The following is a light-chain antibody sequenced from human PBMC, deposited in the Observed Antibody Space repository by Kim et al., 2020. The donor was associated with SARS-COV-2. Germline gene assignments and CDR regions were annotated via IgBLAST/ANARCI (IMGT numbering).Light chain of an antibody. J-gene: IGKJ1*01. V-gene: IGKV1-27*01. CDR3: QKYNRAPHM. CDR1: EDITKY. CDR2: EAS. Sequence: ASVGDRVTITCRASEDITKYLVWDQQKPGKVPTLLIFEASKVQSGVPSRFSGGGSGTDFTLTISSLQPEDVATYYCQKYNRAPHMIGPGTKVDIK.